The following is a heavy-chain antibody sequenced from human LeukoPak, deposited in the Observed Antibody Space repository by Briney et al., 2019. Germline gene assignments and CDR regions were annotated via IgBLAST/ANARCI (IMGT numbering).Heavy chain of an antibody. CDR2: INHSGSP. CDR1: GGTFSGYF. J-gene: IGHJ3*02. CDR3: ARGRGFYYDSSPQNAFDI. V-gene: IGHV4-34*01. Sequence: SETLSLTCAVYGGTFSGYFWSWVRQPPGKGLEWIGEINHSGSPNYNPSLKSRVTISVDRSKNQFSLKLSSVTAADTAVYYCARGRGFYYDSSPQNAFDIWGQGTMVTVSS. D-gene: IGHD3-22*01.